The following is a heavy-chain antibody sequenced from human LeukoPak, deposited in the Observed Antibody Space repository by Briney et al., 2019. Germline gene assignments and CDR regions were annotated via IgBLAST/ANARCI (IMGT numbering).Heavy chain of an antibody. CDR2: VYYSGST. D-gene: IGHD2-21*02. J-gene: IGHJ4*02. V-gene: IGHV4-59*01. CDR1: GGFITAYY. Sequence: SETLSLTCTVSGGFITAYYWSWIRQPPGKGLEWIGYVYYSGSTEYNPSLRSRVTISLDMSKHQFSLKLSSVTAADTAVYYCARLVVVTAPFDYWGQGTLVTVSS. CDR3: ARLVVVTAPFDY.